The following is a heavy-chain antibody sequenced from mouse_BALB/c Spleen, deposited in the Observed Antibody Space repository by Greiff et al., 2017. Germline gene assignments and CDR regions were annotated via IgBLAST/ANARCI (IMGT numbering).Heavy chain of an antibody. V-gene: IGHV5-15*02. CDR2: ISNLAYSI. Sequence: EVKLMESGGGLVQPGGSRKLSCAASGFTFSDYGMAWVRQAPGKGPEWVAFISNLAYSIYYADTVTGRFTISRENAKNTLYLEMSSLRSEDTAMYYCARVWNYAMDYWGQGTSVTVSS. CDR1: GFTFSDYG. D-gene: IGHD1-1*02. CDR3: ARVWNYAMDY. J-gene: IGHJ4*01.